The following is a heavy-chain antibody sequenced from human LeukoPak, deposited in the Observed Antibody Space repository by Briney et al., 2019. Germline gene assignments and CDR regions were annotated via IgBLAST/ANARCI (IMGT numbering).Heavy chain of an antibody. D-gene: IGHD3-10*01. J-gene: IGHJ4*02. CDR3: STVSPYYGSGTTSPDS. V-gene: IGHV3-15*01. Sequence: GGSLRLSCAASGFPLSNAWMSWVRQAPGKGLEWVGRIKSKTDGGKTDYAAPVQGRFSISRDDSENTLYLQMNGLNTEDTAVYYCSTVSPYYGSGTTSPDSWGQGTLVVVSS. CDR1: GFPLSNAW. CDR2: IKSKTDGGKT.